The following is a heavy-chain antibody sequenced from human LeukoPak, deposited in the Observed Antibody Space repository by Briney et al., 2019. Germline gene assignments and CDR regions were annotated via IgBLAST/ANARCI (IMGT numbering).Heavy chain of an antibody. Sequence: SETLSLTCTVSGGSISSYYWSWIRQPPGKGLEWIGYIYYSGSTNYNPSLKSRVTISVDTSKNQFSLKLSSVTAADTAVYYCARLRRLRLGELSESPNWFDPWGQGTLVTVSS. V-gene: IGHV4-59*08. D-gene: IGHD3-16*02. J-gene: IGHJ5*02. CDR2: IYYSGST. CDR3: ARLRRLRLGELSESPNWFDP. CDR1: GGSISSYY.